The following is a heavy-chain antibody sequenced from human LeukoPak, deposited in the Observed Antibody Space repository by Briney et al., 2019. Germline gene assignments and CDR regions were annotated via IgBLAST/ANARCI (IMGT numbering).Heavy chain of an antibody. J-gene: IGHJ4*02. CDR3: ARHDIVLMVYAQTSFDY. Sequence: PSETLSLTCAVSGYSLTSGYYWGWVRQPPGKGLEWIGSIYHSGSTYYNPSLRSRVTISVDTSKNQFSLKLNSVTAADTAIYYCARHDIVLMVYAQTSFDYWGQGTLVTVSS. V-gene: IGHV4-38-2*01. D-gene: IGHD2-8*01. CDR1: GYSLTSGYY. CDR2: IYHSGST.